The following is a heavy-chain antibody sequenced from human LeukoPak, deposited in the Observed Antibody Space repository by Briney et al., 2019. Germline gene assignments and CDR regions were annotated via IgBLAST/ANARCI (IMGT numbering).Heavy chain of an antibody. CDR1: GYSFPNYW. J-gene: IGHJ5*02. CDR2: IYPGDSHT. V-gene: IGHV5-51*01. D-gene: IGHD2-2*02. Sequence: GESLKISCKGSGYSFPNYWIGWVRQMPGKGLEWMEIIYPGDSHTRYSPSFQDQVTIPVDKSISTAYLQWSSLKASDTAMYYCARGPYAYTSSATLGSYNWFDPWGQGSLVTVSS. CDR3: ARGPYAYTSSATLGSYNWFDP.